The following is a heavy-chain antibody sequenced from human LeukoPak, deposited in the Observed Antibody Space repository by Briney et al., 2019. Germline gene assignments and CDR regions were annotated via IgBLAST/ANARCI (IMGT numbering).Heavy chain of an antibody. J-gene: IGHJ3*02. CDR2: IYYSGST. CDR3: ACLTTADAFDI. D-gene: IGHD3-22*01. Sequence: SETLSLTCTVSGGSISSSSYYWGWIRQPPGKGLERIGSIYYSGSTYYNPSLKSRVTISVDTSKNQFSLKLSSVTAADTAVYYCACLTTADAFDIWGQGTMVTVSS. V-gene: IGHV4-39*07. CDR1: GGSISSSSYY.